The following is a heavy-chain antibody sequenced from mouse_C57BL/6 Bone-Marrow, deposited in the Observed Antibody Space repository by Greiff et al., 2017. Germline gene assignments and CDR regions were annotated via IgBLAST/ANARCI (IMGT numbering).Heavy chain of an antibody. CDR2: IYPGNSDT. V-gene: IGHV1-5*01. CDR1: GYTFTSYW. J-gene: IGHJ4*01. CDR3: TRAGDGYFYYAMDY. Sequence: EVQLQQSGTVLARPGASVKMSCKTSGYTFTSYWMHWVKQRPGQGLEWIGAIYPGNSDTSYNQKFKGKAKLTAVTSASTAYMELSSLTNEDSAVYYGTRAGDGYFYYAMDYWGQGTSVTVSS. D-gene: IGHD2-3*01.